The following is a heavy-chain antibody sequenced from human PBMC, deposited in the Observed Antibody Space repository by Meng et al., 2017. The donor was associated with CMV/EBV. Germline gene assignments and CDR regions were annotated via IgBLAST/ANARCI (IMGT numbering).Heavy chain of an antibody. V-gene: IGHV4-38-2*02. Sequence: SETLSSTCTVSGYSISSGYYWGWIRQPPGKGLEWSGSIYHSGSTYYNPSLKSRVTISVDTSKNQFSLKLSSVTAADTAVYCCARVGVGYDSAFDPWGQGTLVTVSS. J-gene: IGHJ5*02. CDR3: ARVGVGYDSAFDP. CDR1: GYSISSGYY. D-gene: IGHD3-16*01. CDR2: IYHSGST.